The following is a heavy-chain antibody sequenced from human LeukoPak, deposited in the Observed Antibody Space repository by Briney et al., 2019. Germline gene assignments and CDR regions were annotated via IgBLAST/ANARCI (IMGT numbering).Heavy chain of an antibody. CDR2: FDPEDGET. CDR1: GYTLTELS. V-gene: IGHV1-24*01. J-gene: IGHJ4*02. Sequence: ASVKVSCKVSGYTLTELSMHWVRQAPGKGLEWMGGFDPEDGETIYAQKFQGRVTMTEDTSTDTAYMELSSLRSEDTAVYYCATGNRGFMITFGGVIPFDYWGQGTLVTVSS. CDR3: ATGNRGFMITFGGVIPFDY. D-gene: IGHD3-16*02.